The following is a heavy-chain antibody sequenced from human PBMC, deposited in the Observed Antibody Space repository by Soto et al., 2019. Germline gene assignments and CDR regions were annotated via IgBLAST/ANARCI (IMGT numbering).Heavy chain of an antibody. J-gene: IGHJ4*02. CDR1: GGTFSSYT. V-gene: IGHV1-69*08. CDR2: SNPILDIT. CDR3: AKDYWSTMTPVFDS. Sequence: QVQLVQSGAEVKKPGSSVRVSCETSGGTFSSYTISWVRQAPGQGLEWMGRSNPILDITQYAQKFQGRVTITADKSTNTAYMEFNSLRPEDTAVYYCAKDYWSTMTPVFDSWGQGTLVTVSS. D-gene: IGHD3-3*01.